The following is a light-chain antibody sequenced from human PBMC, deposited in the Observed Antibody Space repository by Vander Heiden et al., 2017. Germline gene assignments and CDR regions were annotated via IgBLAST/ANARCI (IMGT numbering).Light chain of an antibody. Sequence: DIILTQPPDSLAVSLGERATINCKSSQSLLYGSNDKNSLAWYQQKPGQPPRLLIFWASTRESGVPDRFSGSGSGTDFTLTINSLQAEDVAVYYCQQCYATPYTFGQGTKLEIK. CDR3: QQCYATPYT. J-gene: IGKJ2*01. V-gene: IGKV4-1*01. CDR1: QSLLYGSNDKNS. CDR2: WAS.